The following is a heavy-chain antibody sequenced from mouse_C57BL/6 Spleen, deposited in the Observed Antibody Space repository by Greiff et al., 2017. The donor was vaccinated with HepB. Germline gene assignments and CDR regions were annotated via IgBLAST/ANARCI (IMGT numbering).Heavy chain of an antibody. CDR2: INPSNGGT. CDR3: ARLGTTVLRAMDY. V-gene: IGHV1-53*01. J-gene: IGHJ4*01. D-gene: IGHD1-1*01. Sequence: VQLKQPGTELVKPGASVKLSCKASGYTFTSYWMHWVKQRPGQGLEWIGNINPSNGGTNYNEKFKSKATLTVDKSSSTAYMQLSSLTSEDSAVYYCARLGTTVLRAMDYWGQGTSVTVSS. CDR1: GYTFTSYW.